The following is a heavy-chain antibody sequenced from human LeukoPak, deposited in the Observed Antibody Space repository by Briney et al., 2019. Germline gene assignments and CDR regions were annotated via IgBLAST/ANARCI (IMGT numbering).Heavy chain of an antibody. J-gene: IGHJ4*02. CDR1: GFTFSSYA. D-gene: IGHD6-6*01. Sequence: PGGSLRLSCAASGFTFSSYAMSWVRQAPGKGLEWVSAISGSGGSTYYADSVKGRFTISRDNSKNTLYLQMNSLRAEDTAVYYCAKDGWAAQRKDRLSSGDFDYWGQGTLVTVSS. V-gene: IGHV3-23*01. CDR2: ISGSGGST. CDR3: AKDGWAAQRKDRLSSGDFDY.